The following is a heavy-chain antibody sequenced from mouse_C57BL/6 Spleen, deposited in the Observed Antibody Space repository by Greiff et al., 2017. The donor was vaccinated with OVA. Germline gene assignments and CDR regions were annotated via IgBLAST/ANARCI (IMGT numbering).Heavy chain of an antibody. CDR2: INPGSGGT. Sequence: VHLVESGAELVRPGTSVKVSCKASGYAFTNYLIEWVKQRPGQGLEWIGVINPGSGGTNYNEKFKGKATLTADKSSSTAYMQLSSLTSEDSAVYFCARGRMGLPAWFAYWGQGTLVTVSA. CDR1: GYAFTNYL. D-gene: IGHD2-4*01. V-gene: IGHV1-54*01. J-gene: IGHJ3*01. CDR3: ARGRMGLPAWFAY.